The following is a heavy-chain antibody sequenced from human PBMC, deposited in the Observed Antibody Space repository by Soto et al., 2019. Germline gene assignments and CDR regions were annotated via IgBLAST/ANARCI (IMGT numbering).Heavy chain of an antibody. D-gene: IGHD6-13*01. CDR3: ARDRSYGSSWYYHFDY. CDR2: ISSSSANI. Sequence: EVQLVESGGGLVQPGGSLRLSCAASGFTLNGYAMNWVRQAPGKGLEWVSYISSSSANIHYADSVEGRFTVSRDNAKNSVYLEMNSLRDEDTSVYYCARDRSYGSSWYYHFDYWGQGTLVTVSS. CDR1: GFTLNGYA. J-gene: IGHJ4*02. V-gene: IGHV3-48*02.